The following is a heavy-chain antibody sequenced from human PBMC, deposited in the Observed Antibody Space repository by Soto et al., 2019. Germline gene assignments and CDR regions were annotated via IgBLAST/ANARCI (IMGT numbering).Heavy chain of an antibody. D-gene: IGHD6-13*01. CDR2: ISYDGSNK. Sequence: GGSLRLCCAACGVTFCSYGMHWVRQAPGKGLEWVAVISYDGSNKYYADSVKGRFTISRDNSKNTLYLQMNSLRAEDTAVYYCAKDDRSWETYYFDYWGQGTLVTVSS. CDR1: GVTFCSYG. J-gene: IGHJ4*02. CDR3: AKDDRSWETYYFDY. V-gene: IGHV3-30*18.